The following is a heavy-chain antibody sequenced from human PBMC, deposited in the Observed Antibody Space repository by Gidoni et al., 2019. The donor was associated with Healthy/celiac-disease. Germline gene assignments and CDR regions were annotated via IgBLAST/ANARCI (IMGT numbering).Heavy chain of an antibody. Sequence: QVQLVESGGGVVQPVRSLRLSCAASGFTFSSYAMHWVRQAPGKGLEWVAVISYDGSNKYYADSVKGRFTISRDNSKNTLYLQMNSLRAEDTAVYYCARDWIVVVSEDGVGWFDPWGQGTLVTVSS. V-gene: IGHV3-30-3*01. J-gene: IGHJ5*02. CDR2: ISYDGSNK. D-gene: IGHD3-22*01. CDR1: GFTFSSYA. CDR3: ARDWIVVVSEDGVGWFDP.